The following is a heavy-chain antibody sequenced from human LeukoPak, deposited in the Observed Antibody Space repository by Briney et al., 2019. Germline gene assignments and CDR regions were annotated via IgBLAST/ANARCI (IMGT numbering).Heavy chain of an antibody. D-gene: IGHD3-22*01. V-gene: IGHV4-39*01. CDR1: GGSFSGYY. J-gene: IGHJ4*02. Sequence: SETLSLTCAVYGGSFSGYYWGWIRQPPGKGLEWIGSIYYSGSTYYNPSLKSRVTISVDTSKNQFSLKLSSVTAADTAVYYCARNFREISSGYYYPLDYWGQGTLVTVSS. CDR2: IYYSGST. CDR3: ARNFREISSGYYYPLDY.